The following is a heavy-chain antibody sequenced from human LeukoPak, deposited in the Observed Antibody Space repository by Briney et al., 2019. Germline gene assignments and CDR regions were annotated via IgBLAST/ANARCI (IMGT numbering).Heavy chain of an antibody. Sequence: SETLSLTCAVYGGSFSGYYWSWIRQPPGKGLEWIGEINHSGSTNYNPSLKSRVTISVDTSKNQFSLKLSSVTAADTAVYYCARHSTYYYGSGSLHFDYWGQGTLVAVSS. CDR1: GGSFSGYY. V-gene: IGHV4-34*01. J-gene: IGHJ4*02. CDR2: INHSGST. D-gene: IGHD3-10*01. CDR3: ARHSTYYYGSGSLHFDY.